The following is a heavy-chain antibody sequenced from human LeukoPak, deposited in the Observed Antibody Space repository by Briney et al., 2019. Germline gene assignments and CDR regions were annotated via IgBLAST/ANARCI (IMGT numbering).Heavy chain of an antibody. CDR1: GGTFSSYA. CDR2: IIPIFGTA. D-gene: IGHD1-26*01. CDR3: ATPGVGATQLEHNY. Sequence: SVKVSCKASGGTFSSYAISWVRQAPGQGLEWMGGIIPIFGTANYAQKFQGRVTMTEDTSTDTAYMELSSLRSEDTAVYYCATPGVGATQLEHNYWGQGTLVTVSS. J-gene: IGHJ4*02. V-gene: IGHV1-69*06.